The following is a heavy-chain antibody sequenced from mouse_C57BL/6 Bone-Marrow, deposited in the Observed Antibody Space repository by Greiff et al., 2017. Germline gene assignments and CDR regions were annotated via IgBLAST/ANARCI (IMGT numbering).Heavy chain of an antibody. J-gene: IGHJ3*01. CDR3: ARRKNRLLRSFAY. CDR1: GYTFTSYG. D-gene: IGHD1-1*01. Sequence: VQLQQSGAELARPGASVKLSCKASGYTFTSYGISWVKQRTGQGLEWIGEIYPRSGNTYYNEKFKGKAKLTADKSSSTAYMELRSLTSEDSAVYFCARRKNRLLRSFAYWGQGTLVTVSA. V-gene: IGHV1-81*01. CDR2: IYPRSGNT.